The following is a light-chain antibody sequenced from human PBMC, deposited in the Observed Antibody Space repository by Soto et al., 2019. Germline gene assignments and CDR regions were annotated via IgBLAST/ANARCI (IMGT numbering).Light chain of an antibody. CDR3: QQYGSLGT. V-gene: IGKV3-20*01. Sequence: EIVLTQSPGTLSLSPGERATLSCRASQSVSNNYLAWYQQKPGQAPRLLISGASNRATGIPDRFSGSGSGTDFTLTISRLEPEDFAVYYCQQYGSLGTVGQGTKVEIK. J-gene: IGKJ1*01. CDR2: GAS. CDR1: QSVSNNY.